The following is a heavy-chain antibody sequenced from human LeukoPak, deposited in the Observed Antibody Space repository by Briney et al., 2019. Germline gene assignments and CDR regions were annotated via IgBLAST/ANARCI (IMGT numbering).Heavy chain of an antibody. Sequence: GGSLRLSCAGSGFTFNNYAMSWVRRAPRKGLEWVSTIMIGGDGKHYADSVKGRFTIPRDRSESTLYLQMNGLRADDTAVYYCVRAAPRDCSPASCSLFDTWGQGTLVTVSS. J-gene: IGHJ4*02. V-gene: IGHV3-23*01. CDR1: GFTFNNYA. D-gene: IGHD2-2*01. CDR3: VRAAPRDCSPASCSLFDT. CDR2: IMIGGDGK.